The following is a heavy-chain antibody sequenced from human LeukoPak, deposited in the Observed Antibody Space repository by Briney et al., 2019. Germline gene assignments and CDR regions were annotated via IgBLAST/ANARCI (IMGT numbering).Heavy chain of an antibody. CDR3: ARGPSGADTYYMDV. V-gene: IGHV1-8*01. D-gene: IGHD3-10*01. J-gene: IGHJ6*03. CDR2: MNPNSGNT. CDR1: VYTFTIYD. Sequence: AASVTVSCTASVYTFTIYDINWLRQATGQGLEWMGWMNPNSGNTGYAQKFQGRVTMTRNTSISTAYMELSSLRSEDTAVYYCARGPSGADTYYMDVWGKGTTVTVSS.